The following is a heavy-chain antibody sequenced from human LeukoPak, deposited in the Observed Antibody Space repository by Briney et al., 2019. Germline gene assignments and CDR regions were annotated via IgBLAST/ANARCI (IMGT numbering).Heavy chain of an antibody. CDR2: IYYSGST. V-gene: IGHV4-59*12. CDR3: ATKVLAAAGLGDY. Sequence: TPSETLSLTCTVSGGSMSNYYWTWIRQPPGKGLEWIGYIYYSGSTYYNPSLKSRVTISVDTSKDQFSLKLSSVTAADTAVYYCATKVLAAAGLGDYWGQGTLVTVSS. CDR1: GGSMSNYY. D-gene: IGHD6-13*01. J-gene: IGHJ4*02.